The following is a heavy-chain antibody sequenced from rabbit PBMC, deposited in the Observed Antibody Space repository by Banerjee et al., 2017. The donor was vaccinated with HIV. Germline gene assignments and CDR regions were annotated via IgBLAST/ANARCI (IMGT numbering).Heavy chain of an antibody. Sequence: QEQLVESGGGLVQPEGSLTLTCTASGFSFSSSYYMCWVRQAPGKGLEWIACIATSSGSTYYASWAKGRFTISKTSSTTVTLQMTSLTAADTATYFCARGGVGTTYPYGGMDLWGQGTLVTVS. CDR2: IATSSGST. V-gene: IGHV1S45*01. CDR3: ARGGVGTTYPYGGMDL. J-gene: IGHJ6*01. CDR1: GFSFSSSYY. D-gene: IGHD8-1*01.